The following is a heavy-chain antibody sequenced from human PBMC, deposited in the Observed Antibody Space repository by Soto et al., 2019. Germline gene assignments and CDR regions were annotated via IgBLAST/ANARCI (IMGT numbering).Heavy chain of an antibody. D-gene: IGHD3-22*01. J-gene: IGHJ4*02. CDR1: GFTFATYG. CDR2: TWYDGSEN. Sequence: QVQLVESGGGVVQPGTSLRLSCAASGFTFATYGMHWVRQPPGKGLQWVAVTWYDGSENFYGDSVKGRFTISRDSSKNTLNLQMDSLTAEDTAVYYCATGFYSSSIDHWGQGTLVTVTS. CDR3: ATGFYSSSIDH. V-gene: IGHV3-33*01.